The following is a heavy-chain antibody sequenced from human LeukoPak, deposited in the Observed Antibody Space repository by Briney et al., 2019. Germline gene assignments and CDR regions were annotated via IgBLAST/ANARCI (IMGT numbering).Heavy chain of an antibody. CDR2: MGDFGAFV. J-gene: IGHJ4*02. CDR3: ARGYSIND. Sequence: PVGSLRLSCAASGFIFSDYTLNWVRQAPGKGLEWVSSMGDFGAFVHYADSVKGRFTISRDNSRSSLYLQMNSLRAEDTAVYYCARGYSINDWGQGTLVTVSS. D-gene: IGHD1-14*01. CDR1: GFIFSDYT. V-gene: IGHV3-21*01.